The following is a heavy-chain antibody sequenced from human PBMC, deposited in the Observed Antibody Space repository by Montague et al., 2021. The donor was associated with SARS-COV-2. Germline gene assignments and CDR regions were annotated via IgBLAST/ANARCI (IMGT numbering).Heavy chain of an antibody. D-gene: IGHD2-15*01. CDR1: DFSFKNHE. J-gene: IGHJ4*02. Sequence: SLRLSCAASDFSFKNHEMNWVRQAPGRGLEWVSYISYSGSTKYYADSVKGRFTISRDNAKASLFLQMNSLRVEDTAIYYCTRDESEASGFDFWGQGTLVTVSS. CDR3: TRDESEASGFDF. V-gene: IGHV3-48*03. CDR2: ISYSGSTK.